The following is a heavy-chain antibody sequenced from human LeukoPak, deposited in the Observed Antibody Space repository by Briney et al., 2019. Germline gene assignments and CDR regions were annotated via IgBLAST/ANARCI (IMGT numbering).Heavy chain of an antibody. J-gene: IGHJ4*02. D-gene: IGHD2-2*02. CDR1: GFRFSDYS. CDR2: ISSSSSTI. CDR3: VPIVVVPAAILPFDY. V-gene: IGHV3-48*04. Sequence: GGPLRLSCAASGFRFSDYSMNWVRQAPGKGLEWVSYISSSSSTIYYADSVKGRFTISRDNAKNSLYLQMNSLRAEDTAVYYCVPIVVVPAAILPFDYWGQGTLVTVSS.